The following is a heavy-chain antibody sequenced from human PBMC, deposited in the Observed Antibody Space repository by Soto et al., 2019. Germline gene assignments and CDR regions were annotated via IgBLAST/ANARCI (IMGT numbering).Heavy chain of an antibody. CDR2: INHCGGT. V-gene: IGHV4-34*02. CDR3: ARDRQYYQFWSGCQNEGPCAMDV. Sequence: QVQLQQWDAGLLKPSETLSLTCAVYGGSFSGYYWTWIRQAPGKGLEWIGEINHCGGTNYNSSLKSRVTISVDTSKNQFSLILYSVTAADTAVYYCARDRQYYQFWSGCQNEGPCAMDVWGQGTTVTVSS. J-gene: IGHJ6*02. D-gene: IGHD3-3*02. CDR1: GGSFSGYY.